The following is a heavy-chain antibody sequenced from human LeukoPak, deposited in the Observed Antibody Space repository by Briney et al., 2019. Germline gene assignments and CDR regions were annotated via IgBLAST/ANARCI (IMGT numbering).Heavy chain of an antibody. Sequence: SETLSLTCTVSGGSISSYYWSWIRQPPGKGLEWIGYIYYSGSTNYNTSLKSRVTISVDTSKNQFSLKLSSVTAADTAVYYCARAYRPFRLDPWGQGTLVTVSS. CDR1: GGSISSYY. CDR3: ARAYRPFRLDP. D-gene: IGHD3-16*02. V-gene: IGHV4-59*08. J-gene: IGHJ5*02. CDR2: IYYSGST.